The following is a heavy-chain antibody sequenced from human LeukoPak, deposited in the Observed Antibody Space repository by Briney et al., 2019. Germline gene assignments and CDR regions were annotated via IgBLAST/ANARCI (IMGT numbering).Heavy chain of an antibody. CDR2: ISYSGNT. CDR3: ARHCCTGPSKRVFDF. Sequence: ETLSLTCTVSGGSIISSDYHWGWVRQPPGKGLEWIGTISYSGNTDYNPSLRSRVAVSVDTSNNQFSLRLSSVTAADTAVYHCARHCCTGPSKRVFDFWGQGTMVTVSS. CDR1: GGSIISSDYH. J-gene: IGHJ3*01. V-gene: IGHV4-39*01. D-gene: IGHD2-8*02.